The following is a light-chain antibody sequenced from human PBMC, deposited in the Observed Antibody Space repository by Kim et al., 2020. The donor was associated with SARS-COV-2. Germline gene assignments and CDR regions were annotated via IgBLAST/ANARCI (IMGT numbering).Light chain of an antibody. CDR2: KNN. CDR1: DSNLVTKS. J-gene: IGLJ3*02. CDR3: AGWDDNLNAEV. Sequence: GQRVTISCTGSDSNLVTKSVHGYQQFPGTAPEVLIYKNNQRPSGVPGRFSGSKSGTSASLAISGLQSEDEGDYYGAGWDDNLNAEVFGGGTQLTVL. V-gene: IGLV1-44*01.